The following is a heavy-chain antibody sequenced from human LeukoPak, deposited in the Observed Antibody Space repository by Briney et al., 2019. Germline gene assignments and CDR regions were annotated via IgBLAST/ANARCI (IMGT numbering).Heavy chain of an antibody. Sequence: SQTLSLTCAVSGGSISSGGYSWRWLRQPPGKGLEWIGYIYHSGSTYYNPSLKSRVTISVDRPKNHLYLSLASVTAADTAVYYCSRESGPYCPFGHWGQGTLVAVTS. CDR3: SRESGPYCPFGH. J-gene: IGHJ5*02. CDR1: GGSISSGGYS. CDR2: IYHSGST. V-gene: IGHV4-30-2*01. D-gene: IGHD1-26*01.